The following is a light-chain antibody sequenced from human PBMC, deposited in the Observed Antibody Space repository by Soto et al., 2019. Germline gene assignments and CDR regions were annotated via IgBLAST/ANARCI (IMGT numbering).Light chain of an antibody. CDR1: ESIRNN. J-gene: IGKJ1*01. Sequence: DLQMTQSPSSLSASVGDRVTITCRASESIRNNLNWYQQKPGKAPKLLIYAASTLQSGVPSRFSGGGSRTEFTLTIGSLQPEDFTTYFCQQTYSTPRGAFGQGTKVEFK. CDR3: QQTYSTPRGA. V-gene: IGKV1-39*01. CDR2: AAS.